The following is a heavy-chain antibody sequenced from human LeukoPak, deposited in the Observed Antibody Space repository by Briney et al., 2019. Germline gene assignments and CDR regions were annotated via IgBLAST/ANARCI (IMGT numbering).Heavy chain of an antibody. CDR2: FDPEDGET. D-gene: IGHD3-10*01. CDR1: GYTLTELS. Sequence: GASVKVSCKVSGYTLTELSMHWVRQAPGKGLEWMGGFDPEDGETIYAQKFQGRVTTTEDTSTDTAYMELSSLRSEDTAVYYCATLFRITMVRDPENWFDPWGQGTLVTVSS. V-gene: IGHV1-24*01. CDR3: ATLFRITMVRDPENWFDP. J-gene: IGHJ5*02.